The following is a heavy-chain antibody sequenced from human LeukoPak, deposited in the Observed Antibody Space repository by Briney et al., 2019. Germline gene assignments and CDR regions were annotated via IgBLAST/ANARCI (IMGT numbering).Heavy chain of an antibody. CDR3: AKDLSSSGWLQGWFDP. CDR2: ISGSGGST. V-gene: IGHV3-23*01. CDR1: GFTFSSYA. D-gene: IGHD6-19*01. J-gene: IGHJ5*02. Sequence: PGGSLRLSCAASGFTFSSYAMSWVRQAPGKGLEWVSAISGSGGSTYYADSVKGRFTTSRDNSKNTLYLQMNSLRAEDTAVYYCAKDLSSSGWLQGWFDPWGQGTLVTVSS.